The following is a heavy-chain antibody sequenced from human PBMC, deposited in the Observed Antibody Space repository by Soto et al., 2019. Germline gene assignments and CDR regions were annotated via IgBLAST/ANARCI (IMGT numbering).Heavy chain of an antibody. CDR2: ISAYNGNT. J-gene: IGHJ6*02. CDR3: ARDDVVVESAALPTYYHYGMDF. D-gene: IGHD2-2*01. Sequence: SVNFSCNPLVTTWTDFSISLGLQAPGQGLEWMGWISAYNGNTNYAQKFQGRITMTTDTSATTAYMELMRMTSDETDVDYCARDDVVVESAALPTYYHYGMDFWGQGTTVTGSS. V-gene: IGHV1-18*01. CDR1: VTTWTDFS.